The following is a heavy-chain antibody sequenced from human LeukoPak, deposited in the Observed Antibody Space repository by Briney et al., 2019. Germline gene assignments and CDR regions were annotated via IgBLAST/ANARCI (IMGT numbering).Heavy chain of an antibody. CDR2: ISDDGSKT. CDR1: GFTFSYYG. CDR3: ARDTTDPVAPLLYHMDV. Sequence: GGSLRLSCEGSGFTFSYYGIHWVRQAPGKALEWVAFISDDGSKTYYADSVKGRFSISRDNPKSTLSLQMNSLRAEDTAVYYCARDTTDPVAPLLYHMDVSGKGTPVTVSS. V-gene: IGHV3-30*03. J-gene: IGHJ6*03. D-gene: IGHD6-19*01.